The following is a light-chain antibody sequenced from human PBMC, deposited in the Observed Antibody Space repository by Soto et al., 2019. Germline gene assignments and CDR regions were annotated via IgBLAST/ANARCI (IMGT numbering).Light chain of an antibody. CDR3: QQRNVWPPIT. J-gene: IGKJ5*01. V-gene: IGKV3-11*01. CDR2: DST. CDR1: QSIHTS. Sequence: VLTQSPATLSLSPGERATLSCRASQSIHTSLAWYQQKPGQPPRLVVYDSTLRANGVPDRFGGSRSGTEFILTINNLEPEDFAVYYCQQRNVWPPITFGQGTRLEI.